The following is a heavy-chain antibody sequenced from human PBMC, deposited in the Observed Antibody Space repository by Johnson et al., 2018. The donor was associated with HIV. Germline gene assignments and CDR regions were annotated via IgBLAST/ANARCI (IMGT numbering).Heavy chain of an antibody. D-gene: IGHD5-24*01. J-gene: IGHJ3*02. Sequence: VQLVESGGGLVQPGGSLRLSCAASGFTFSSYDMHWVRQATGKGLEWVSAIGTAGDTYYPGSVKGRFTISRDNAKNSLYLQMNSLRAEDTAVYYCARYGYRPEAAFDIWGQGTMVTVSS. V-gene: IGHV3-13*01. CDR3: ARYGYRPEAAFDI. CDR2: IGTAGDT. CDR1: GFTFSSYD.